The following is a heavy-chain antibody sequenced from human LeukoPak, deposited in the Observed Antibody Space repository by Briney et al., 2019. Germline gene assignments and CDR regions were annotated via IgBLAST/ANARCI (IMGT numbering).Heavy chain of an antibody. CDR3: ARGETDNYYYYGLGA. Sequence: PSETLSLTCSVSGGSIRSDYWTWIRQPAGKGLEWIGRIYTSGSTNYNPSLKSRVTLSLDASRNQFSLRLTAVTAADTAVYYCARGETDNYYYYGLGAWGHGTTVTVSS. D-gene: IGHD1-1*01. CDR2: IYTSGST. CDR1: GGSIRSDY. V-gene: IGHV4-4*07. J-gene: IGHJ6*02.